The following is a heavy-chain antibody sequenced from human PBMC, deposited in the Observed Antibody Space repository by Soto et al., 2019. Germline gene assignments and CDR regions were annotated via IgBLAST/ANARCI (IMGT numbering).Heavy chain of an antibody. CDR2: IKEDGSEK. CDR1: GFTFSTYW. Sequence: ESLRLSCAASGFTFSTYWMSWVRQAPGKGLEWVANIKEDGSEKYYVDSVEGRFTISRDNAKNSLYLQMTSLRAEDTALYYCARGWGYFDSSGFPYLYAMDVWGQGTTVTVSS. CDR3: ARGWGYFDSSGFPYLYAMDV. J-gene: IGHJ6*02. D-gene: IGHD3-22*01. V-gene: IGHV3-7*01.